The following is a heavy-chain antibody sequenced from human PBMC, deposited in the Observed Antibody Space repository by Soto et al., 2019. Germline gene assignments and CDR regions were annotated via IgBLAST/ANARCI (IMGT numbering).Heavy chain of an antibody. V-gene: IGHV4-39*07. D-gene: IGHD4-17*01. J-gene: IGHJ6*02. CDR2: IYYSGTT. Sequence: PSETLSLTCTVSGDSITSNSYFWAWIRQPPGKGLEWIGSIYYSGTTYYNPSLKSRVTISVDRSKNQFSLKLSSVTAADTAVYYCARAGVTMYYGMDVWGQGTTVTVSS. CDR1: GDSITSNSYF. CDR3: ARAGVTMYYGMDV.